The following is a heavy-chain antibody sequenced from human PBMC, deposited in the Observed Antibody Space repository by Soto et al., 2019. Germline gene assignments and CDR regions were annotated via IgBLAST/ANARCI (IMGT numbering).Heavy chain of an antibody. Sequence: SETLSLTCTVSGGSMIAYYWNWMRQPPGKGLQWIGYTYYSGSTTYNPSLKSRVTISVDSSRNQFSLKLDSVTPADTAVYYCARVRGTAGKRYFDYWGPGTLVTVSS. CDR1: GGSMIAYY. CDR2: TYYSGST. D-gene: IGHD6-13*01. J-gene: IGHJ4*02. V-gene: IGHV4-59*01. CDR3: ARVRGTAGKRYFDY.